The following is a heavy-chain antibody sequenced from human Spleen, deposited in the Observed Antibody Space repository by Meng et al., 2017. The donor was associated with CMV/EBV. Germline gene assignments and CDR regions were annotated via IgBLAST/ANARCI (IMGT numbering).Heavy chain of an antibody. V-gene: IGHV3-43D*03. CDR2: ISWDGGST. CDR1: GFTFDDYA. CDR3: AKDRERWLQSGLDY. J-gene: IGHJ4*02. Sequence: GGSLRLSCAASGFTFDDYAMHWVRQAPGKGLEWVSLISWDGGSTYYADSVKGRFTISRDNSKKTLYLQMDSLRAEDTAVYYCAKDRERWLQSGLDYWGQGTMVTVSS. D-gene: IGHD5-24*01.